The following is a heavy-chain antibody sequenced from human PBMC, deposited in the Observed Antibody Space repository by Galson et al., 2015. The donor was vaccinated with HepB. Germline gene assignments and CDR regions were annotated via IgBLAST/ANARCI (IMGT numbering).Heavy chain of an antibody. J-gene: IGHJ4*02. CDR2: ISSSTSYT. D-gene: IGHD2-2*01. V-gene: IGHV3-11*06. Sequence: SLRLSCAASGFTFSDYYMSWIRQTPGKGLEWVSYISSSTSYTNYADSVKGRFTISRDNSKNSLYLQMNSLRAEDTAVYYCARVSPPAMDNTRRRFDYWGQGTLVTVSS. CDR3: ARVSPPAMDNTRRRFDY. CDR1: GFTFSDYY.